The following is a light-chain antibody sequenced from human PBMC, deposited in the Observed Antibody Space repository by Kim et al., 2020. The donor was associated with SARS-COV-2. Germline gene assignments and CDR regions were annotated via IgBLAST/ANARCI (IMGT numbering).Light chain of an antibody. J-gene: IGKJ1*01. Sequence: DIQMTQSPSSLSASVGDRVTITCRASQGISNYLAWYQQKPGKDPKLLIYAASTLQSGVPSRFSGSGSGTDFTLTISSLQPEDVATYYCEQYNSAARAIGQGTQVDIK. CDR2: AAS. V-gene: IGKV1-27*01. CDR1: QGISNY. CDR3: EQYNSAARA.